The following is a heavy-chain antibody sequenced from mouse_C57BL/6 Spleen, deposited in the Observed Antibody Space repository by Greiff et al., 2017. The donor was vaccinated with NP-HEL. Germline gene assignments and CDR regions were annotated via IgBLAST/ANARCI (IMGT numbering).Heavy chain of an antibody. D-gene: IGHD2-2*01. CDR2: FDPANGNT. V-gene: IGHV14-3*01. CDR3: ARSGMVTTTGYYFDY. CDR1: GFNIKNTY. Sequence: EVQLQQSVAELVRPGASVKLSCTASGFNIKNTYMHWVKQRPEQGLEWIGRFDPANGNTKYAPKFQGKALITADTSSNTAYLQPSSQTSEDTAIYYCARSGMVTTTGYYFDYWGQGTTLTVSS. J-gene: IGHJ2*01.